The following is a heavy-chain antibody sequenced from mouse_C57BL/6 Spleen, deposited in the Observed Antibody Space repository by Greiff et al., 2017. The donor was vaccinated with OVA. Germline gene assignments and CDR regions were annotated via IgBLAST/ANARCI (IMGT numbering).Heavy chain of an antibody. CDR3: AKHGGFYYDYDDGSVDYAMDY. D-gene: IGHD2-4*01. CDR1: GFSLTSYG. CDR2: IWGGGST. V-gene: IGHV2-9*01. Sequence: VKLMESGPGLVAPSQSLSITCTVSGFSLTSYGVDWVRQPPGKGLEWLGVIWGGGSTNYNSALMSSLGTSKDNTKSHDFLKMNSLQPDDTAMYYCAKHGGFYYDYDDGSVDYAMDYWGQGTSVTVSS. J-gene: IGHJ4*01.